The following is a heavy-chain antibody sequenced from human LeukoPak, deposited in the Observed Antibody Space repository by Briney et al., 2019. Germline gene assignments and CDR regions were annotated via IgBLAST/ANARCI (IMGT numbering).Heavy chain of an antibody. CDR3: ARGGVKELWPSPFDC. J-gene: IGHJ4*02. D-gene: IGHD5-18*01. CDR1: GYTFSGYG. Sequence: GASVKVSCKASGYTFSGYGITWVRQAPGQGLEWMGWITAYYGKTQYPQKVQGRVTMTTDTSTSTAYMELRSLRSDDTAVYFCARGGVKELWPSPFDCWGQGTLVTVSS. CDR2: ITAYYGKT. V-gene: IGHV1-18*01.